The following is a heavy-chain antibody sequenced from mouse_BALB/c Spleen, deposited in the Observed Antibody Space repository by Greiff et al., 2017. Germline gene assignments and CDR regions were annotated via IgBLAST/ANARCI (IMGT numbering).Heavy chain of an antibody. Sequence: EVKLVESGPELVKPGASVKISCKASGYTFTDYNMHWVKQSHGKSLEWIGYIYPYNGGTGYNQKFKSKATLTVDNSSSTAYMELRSLTSEDSAVYYCARFDYDGNYAMDYWGQGTSVTVSS. J-gene: IGHJ4*01. CDR2: IYPYNGGT. V-gene: IGHV1S29*02. CDR1: GYTFTDYN. CDR3: ARFDYDGNYAMDY. D-gene: IGHD2-4*01.